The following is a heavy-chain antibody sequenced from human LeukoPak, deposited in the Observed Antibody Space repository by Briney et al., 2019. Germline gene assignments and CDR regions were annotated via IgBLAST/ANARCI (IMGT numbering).Heavy chain of an antibody. CDR3: ARAETYYYDSSGYYFDY. V-gene: IGHV3-48*04. CDR2: ISSSGSTI. Sequence: PGGSLRLSCVASGFTFSNYAVNWVRQAPGKGLEWVSYISSSGSTIHYADSVKGRFTISRDNAKNSLYLQMNSLRAEDTAVYYCARAETYYYDSSGYYFDYWGQGTLVTVSS. J-gene: IGHJ4*02. D-gene: IGHD3-22*01. CDR1: GFTFSNYA.